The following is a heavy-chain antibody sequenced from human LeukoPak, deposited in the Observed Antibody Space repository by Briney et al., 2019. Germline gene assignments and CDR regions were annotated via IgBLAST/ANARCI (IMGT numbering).Heavy chain of an antibody. Sequence: VASVKVSCKAFGYTSTSYDINWVRQATGQGLEWMGWMNPNSGNTGYAQKFQGRVTMTRNTSISTAYMELSSLRSEDTAVYYCARVDPLLYYYYMDVWGKGTTVTVSS. CDR2: MNPNSGNT. CDR3: ARVDPLLYYYYMDV. CDR1: GYTSTSYD. V-gene: IGHV1-8*01. D-gene: IGHD2-2*03. J-gene: IGHJ6*03.